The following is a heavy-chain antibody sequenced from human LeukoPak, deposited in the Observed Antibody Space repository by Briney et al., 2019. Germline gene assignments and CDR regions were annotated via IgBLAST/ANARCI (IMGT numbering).Heavy chain of an antibody. CDR3: ARHGVGATPDYYYMDV. D-gene: IGHD1-26*01. V-gene: IGHV4-39*01. CDR2: IYYSGST. J-gene: IGHJ6*03. CDR1: GGSISSSSYY. Sequence: SETLSLTCTVSGGSISSSSYYWGWIRQPPGEGLEWIGSIYYSGSTYYNLSLKSRVTISVDTSKNQFSLKLSSVTAADTAVHYCARHGVGATPDYYYMDVWGKGTTVTVSS.